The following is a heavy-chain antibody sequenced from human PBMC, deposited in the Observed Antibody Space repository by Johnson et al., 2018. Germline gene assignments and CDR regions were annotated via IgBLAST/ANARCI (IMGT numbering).Heavy chain of an antibody. J-gene: IGHJ4*02. CDR2: ISWDGGST. D-gene: IGHD3-22*01. V-gene: IGHV3-43*01. CDR3: AKDIGSSISGYSH. CDR1: GFTFDDYA. Sequence: VQLVQSGGVVVQPGGSLRLSCAASGFTFDDYAMHWVRQAPGKGLEWVSLISWDGGSTYYVDPVKGRFTISRDNSKNSLYLQMNSLRTEDTALFYCAKDIGSSISGYSHWGQGTLVTVSS.